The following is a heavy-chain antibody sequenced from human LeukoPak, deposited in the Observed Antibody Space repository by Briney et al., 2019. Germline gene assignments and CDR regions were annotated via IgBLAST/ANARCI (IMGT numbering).Heavy chain of an antibody. CDR2: IYYSGST. CDR1: GGSISSYY. CDR3: ARARPYYYGMDV. Sequence: SETPSLTCTVSGGSISSYYWSWIRQPPGKGLEWIGYIYYSGSTNYNPSLKSRVTMSVDTSENQFSLKLSSVTAADTAVYYCARARPYYYGMDVWGQGTTVTVSS. J-gene: IGHJ6*02. V-gene: IGHV4-59*01.